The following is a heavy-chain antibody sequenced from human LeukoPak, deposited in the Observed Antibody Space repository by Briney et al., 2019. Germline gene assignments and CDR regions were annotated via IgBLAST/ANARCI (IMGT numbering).Heavy chain of an antibody. CDR3: ARHQGSVAAGTGDDAFDI. V-gene: IGHV4-59*08. D-gene: IGHD6-13*01. J-gene: IGHJ3*02. Sequence: SETLSLTCTVAGGSIGSYYWSWIRQPPGKGLEWIGYIYYSGSTNYNPSLKSRVTISVDTSKNQFSLKLSSVTAADTAVYYCARHQGSVAAGTGDDAFDIWGQGTMVTVSS. CDR1: GGSIGSYY. CDR2: IYYSGST.